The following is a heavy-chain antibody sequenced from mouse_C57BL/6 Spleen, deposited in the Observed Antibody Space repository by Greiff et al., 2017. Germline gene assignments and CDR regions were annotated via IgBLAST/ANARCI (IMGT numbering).Heavy chain of an antibody. V-gene: IGHV1-26*01. CDR2: INPNNGGT. CDR1: GYTFTDYY. Sequence: EVQLQQSGPELVKPGASVKISCKASGYTFTDYYMNWVKQSHGKSLEWIGYINPNNGGTRYNQKFKGKATLTVDKSSSTAYMELRSLTSEDSAVYYCARSGDGGAMDYWGQGTSVTVSS. D-gene: IGHD1-1*02. CDR3: ARSGDGGAMDY. J-gene: IGHJ4*01.